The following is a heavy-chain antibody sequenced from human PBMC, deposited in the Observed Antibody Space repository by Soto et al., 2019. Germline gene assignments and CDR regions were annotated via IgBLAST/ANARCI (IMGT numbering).Heavy chain of an antibody. CDR2: IYYSGST. Sequence: QLQLQESGPGLVKPSETLSLTCTVSGGSISSSSYYWGWIRQPPGKGLEWIGSIYYSGSTYYNPSLKSRVTLSVDTSKNQFSLKLSSVTAADTAVYYCASQPTYSSSWYVKADYYYGMDVWGQGTTVTVSS. CDR1: GGSISSSSYY. V-gene: IGHV4-39*01. J-gene: IGHJ6*02. CDR3: ASQPTYSSSWYVKADYYYGMDV. D-gene: IGHD6-13*01.